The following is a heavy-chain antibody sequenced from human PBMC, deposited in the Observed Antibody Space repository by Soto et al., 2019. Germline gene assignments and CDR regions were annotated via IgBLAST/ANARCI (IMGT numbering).Heavy chain of an antibody. V-gene: IGHV1-24*01. J-gene: IGHJ1*01. D-gene: IGHD3-16*01. CDR1: GYSLTDLS. Sequence: QVHLVQSGTEVKKPGASVKVSCKVFGYSLTDLSVHWVRQAPGKGLEWMGGFDPEDGETIYAQKVQCRVTMTEATSTDTAYIELSSLSSDDTAVYYCGTLLTIMIKFGAVLPSDWGQGPLVSVSS. CDR2: FDPEDGET. CDR3: GTLLTIMIKFGAVLPSD.